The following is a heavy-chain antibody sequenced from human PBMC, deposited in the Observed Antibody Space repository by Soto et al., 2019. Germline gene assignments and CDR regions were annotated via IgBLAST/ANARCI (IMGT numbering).Heavy chain of an antibody. Sequence: SETLSLTCTVSGGSINTYNLFWAWVRQPPGKGLEWIASIHYGGNAYYSPSLTTRATISRDTSKNRVSLELRSVTAADTAVYYCARLTVTLDLWGLGTLVTVAS. CDR1: GGSINTYNLF. CDR2: IHYGGNA. D-gene: IGHD2-21*02. CDR3: ARLTVTLDL. V-gene: IGHV4-39*01. J-gene: IGHJ4*02.